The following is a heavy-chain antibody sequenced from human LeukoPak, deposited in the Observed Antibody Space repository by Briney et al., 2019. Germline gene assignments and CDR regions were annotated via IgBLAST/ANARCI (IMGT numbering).Heavy chain of an antibody. CDR3: ARARALNWGSISTQNYYFDL. Sequence: GGSLRLSCAASGFAISSYWLHWVRQVPGKGLVWISRINTDGSTTSYADSVKGRFTISRDIAKNTLYLQMNSLRAEDTAVYYCARARALNWGSISTQNYYFDLWGRGTLVTVSS. V-gene: IGHV3-74*01. D-gene: IGHD7-27*01. CDR2: INTDGSTT. J-gene: IGHJ2*01. CDR1: GFAISSYW.